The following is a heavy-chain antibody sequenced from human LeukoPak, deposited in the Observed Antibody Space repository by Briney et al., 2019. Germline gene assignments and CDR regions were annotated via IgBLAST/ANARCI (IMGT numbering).Heavy chain of an antibody. D-gene: IGHD6-13*01. CDR3: ARGLGAAAGTFTDY. Sequence: GGSLRLSCAASGFTFSSYSMNWVRQAPGKGLEWVSSISSSSSYIYYADSVKGRFTISRDNAKNSLYLQMNSLRAEDTAVYYCARGLGAAAGTFTDYWGQGTLVTVSS. V-gene: IGHV3-21*04. CDR2: ISSSSSYI. CDR1: GFTFSSYS. J-gene: IGHJ4*02.